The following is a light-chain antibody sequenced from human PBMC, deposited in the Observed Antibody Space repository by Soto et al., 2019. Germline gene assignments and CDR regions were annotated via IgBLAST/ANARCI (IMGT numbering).Light chain of an antibody. Sequence: AIQMTQSPSSLSASVGDRVTITCRASQDIRKDLAWYQQKPGKAPQILIYGASTLQTGVASRFSGSGSATDFTLTISSLQPGDSAAYYCLQDYNYPFTFGQGTKLDIK. CDR1: QDIRKD. J-gene: IGKJ2*01. V-gene: IGKV1-6*01. CDR2: GAS. CDR3: LQDYNYPFT.